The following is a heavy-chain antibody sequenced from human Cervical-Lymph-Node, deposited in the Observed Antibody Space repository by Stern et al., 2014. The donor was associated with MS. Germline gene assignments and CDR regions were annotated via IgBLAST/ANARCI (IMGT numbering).Heavy chain of an antibody. Sequence: VQLVESGAEVKKPGSSVKVSCKASGGTFSTYAISWVRQAPGQGLEWMGGIPPIFGTANYAQKFQGRVTITADESTSTAYMELSSLRSEDTAVYYCAREYNWNDRFYGMDVWGQGTTVTVSS. V-gene: IGHV1-69*01. D-gene: IGHD1-20*01. J-gene: IGHJ6*02. CDR1: GGTFSTYA. CDR3: AREYNWNDRFYGMDV. CDR2: IPPIFGTA.